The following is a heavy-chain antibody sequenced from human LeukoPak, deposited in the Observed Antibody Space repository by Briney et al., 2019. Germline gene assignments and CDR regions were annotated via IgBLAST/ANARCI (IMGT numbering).Heavy chain of an antibody. CDR3: AKDNRRHYTSGPNPDSLH. J-gene: IGHJ4*02. V-gene: IGHV3-9*01. D-gene: IGHD6-19*01. CDR1: GFIFNNYA. Sequence: HPGGSLRLSCAGSGFIFNNYAMHWVRQPPGKGLEWVSGISWNSGSIDYADSVKGRSTISRDNAKNSLYLQMNSLRVEDTAFYYCAKDNRRHYTSGPNPDSLHWGQGALVTVSS. CDR2: ISWNSGSI.